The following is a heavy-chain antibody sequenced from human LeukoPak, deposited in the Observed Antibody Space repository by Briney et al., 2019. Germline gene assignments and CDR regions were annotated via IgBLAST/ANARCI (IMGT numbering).Heavy chain of an antibody. D-gene: IGHD3-10*01. V-gene: IGHV2-5*02. J-gene: IGHJ4*02. CDR2: ICWEYDK. CDR1: GFSLSTSAGG. Sequence: SGPTLVNPSQTLTLTCTFSGFSLSTSAGGVAWIRQPPGKDLEWLVLICWEYDKRYSPSLESRLNITKDTFKNQVVLTKTNMDTVDTATYYCARYMVRGRYYFDYWGQGTLVTVSS. CDR3: ARYMVRGRYYFDY.